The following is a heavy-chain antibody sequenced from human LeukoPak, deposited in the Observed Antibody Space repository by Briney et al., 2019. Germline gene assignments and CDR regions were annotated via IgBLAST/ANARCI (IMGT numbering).Heavy chain of an antibody. CDR1: GGSISSGDYY. CDR3: ARVSIVVVVADY. CDR2: IYYSGST. D-gene: IGHD2-15*01. J-gene: IGHJ4*02. V-gene: IGHV4-30-4*01. Sequence: SGTLSLTCTVSGGSISSGDYYWSWIRQPPGKGLEWIGYIYYSGSTYYNPSLKSRVTISVDTSKNQFSLKLSSVTAADTAVYYCARVSIVVVVADYWGQGTLVTASS.